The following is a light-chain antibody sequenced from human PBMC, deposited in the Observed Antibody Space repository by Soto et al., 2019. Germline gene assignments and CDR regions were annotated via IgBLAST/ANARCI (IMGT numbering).Light chain of an antibody. J-gene: IGKJ5*01. CDR2: GAS. CDR3: QQSYTKPIT. Sequence: EIQMTQSPSSLSASVGDRVTITCRASQSVRNYLNWHQHRPGKAPKLLIYGASNLQSGVPPRFSGSGSGTEFTLTISSLQPEDFATYYCQQSYTKPITFGQGTRLEIK. CDR1: QSVRNY. V-gene: IGKV1-39*01.